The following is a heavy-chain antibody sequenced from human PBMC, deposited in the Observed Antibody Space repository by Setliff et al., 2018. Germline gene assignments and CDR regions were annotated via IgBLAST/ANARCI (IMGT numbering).Heavy chain of an antibody. CDR1: GGTFSSSG. D-gene: IGHD6-19*01. CDR3: ARVYLAGSGWDKANALDI. CDR2: TIPLFGTT. V-gene: IGHV1-69*05. Sequence: ASVKVSCKASGGTFSSSGISWVRQAPGQGLEWMGGTIPLFGTTSYAQKFQGRVTIITDESTSTAYMEVSSLRSEDTAVYYCARVYLAGSGWDKANALDIWGQGTMVTVSS. J-gene: IGHJ3*02.